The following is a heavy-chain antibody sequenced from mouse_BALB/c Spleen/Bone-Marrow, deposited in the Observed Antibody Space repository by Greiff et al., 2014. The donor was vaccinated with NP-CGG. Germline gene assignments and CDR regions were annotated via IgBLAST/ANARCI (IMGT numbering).Heavy chain of an antibody. D-gene: IGHD2-2*01. CDR3: TRWLPYAMDY. J-gene: IGHJ4*01. CDR2: IYPSDSYT. V-gene: IGHV1-69*02. CDR1: GYTFTNYW. Sequence: QVQLQQSGAELVRPGASVKLSCKASGYTFTNYWINWVKQRPGQGLEWIGNIYPSDSYTNYNQEFKDKATLTVDKSSSTAYMQLSSPTSEDSAVYYCTRWLPYAMDYWGQGTSVTVSS.